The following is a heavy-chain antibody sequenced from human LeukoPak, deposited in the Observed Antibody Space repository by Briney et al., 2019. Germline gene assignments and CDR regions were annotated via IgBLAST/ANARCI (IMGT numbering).Heavy chain of an antibody. CDR3: AREHRDAFDI. Sequence: GGFLRLSCAASGFTFSSYSMNWVRQAPGKGLEWVSSISSSSSYIYYADSVKGRFTISRDNAKNSLYLQMNSLRAEDTAVYYCAREHRDAFDIWGQGTMVTVSS. J-gene: IGHJ3*02. CDR1: GFTFSSYS. V-gene: IGHV3-21*01. CDR2: ISSSSSYI.